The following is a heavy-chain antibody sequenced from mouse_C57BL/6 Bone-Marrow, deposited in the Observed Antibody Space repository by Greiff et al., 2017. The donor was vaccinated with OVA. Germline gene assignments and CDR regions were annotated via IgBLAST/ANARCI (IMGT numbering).Heavy chain of an antibody. CDR1: GYTFTNYW. CDR3: ARGITTVVPYYFDY. Sequence: QVQLKESGAELVRPGTSVKMSCKASGYTFTNYWIGWAKQRPGHGLEWIGDLYPGGGYTNYNEKFKGKATLTADKSSSTAYMQFSSLTSEDSAIYYCARGITTVVPYYFDYWGQGTTLTVSS. D-gene: IGHD1-1*01. J-gene: IGHJ2*01. CDR2: LYPGGGYT. V-gene: IGHV1-63*01.